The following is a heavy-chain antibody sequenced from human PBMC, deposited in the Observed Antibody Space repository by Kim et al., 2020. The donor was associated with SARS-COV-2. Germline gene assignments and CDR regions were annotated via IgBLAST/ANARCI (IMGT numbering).Heavy chain of an antibody. CDR1: GYTFSSYA. V-gene: IGHV1-18*01. J-gene: IGHJ4*02. D-gene: IGHD2-15*01. CDR2: IAPYNGDT. CDR3: ARDLRGYSFY. Sequence: ASVKVSCKASGYTFSSYAFSWVRQAPGQGLDWMGWIAPYNGDTNYAQKFQGRVTMTPDTATSTAYMELRSLRSDDTAVYYCARDLRGYSFYWGQGTLVSVSS.